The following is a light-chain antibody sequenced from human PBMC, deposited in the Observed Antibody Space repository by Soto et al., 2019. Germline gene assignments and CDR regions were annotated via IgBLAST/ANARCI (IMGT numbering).Light chain of an antibody. Sequence: QSALTQPASVSGSPGQSITISCTGTSSDVGGYNYVSWYQHHPGKALKLMIYDVSNRPSGVSNRFSGSKSGNTASLTISGLQAEDEADYYCSSYTSSSPSWVFGGGTKLTVL. CDR2: DVS. CDR3: SSYTSSSPSWV. CDR1: SSDVGGYNY. V-gene: IGLV2-14*03. J-gene: IGLJ3*02.